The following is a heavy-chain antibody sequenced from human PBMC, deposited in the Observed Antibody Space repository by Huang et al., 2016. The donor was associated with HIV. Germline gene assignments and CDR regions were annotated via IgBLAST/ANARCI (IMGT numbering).Heavy chain of an antibody. D-gene: IGHD2-21*02. Sequence: QITLKESGPTLVKPTQTLTLTCNFSGFSLSTLGVGVAWIRQPPGKAREGLALGYWDGDKRYIPSLMSRLTITKDTSKNHVVFTMTNTEPEDTATYYCTHLGRDSCFSTLRTWGQGTMVTISS. CDR2: GYWDGDK. J-gene: IGHJ3*01. CDR3: THLGRDSCFSTLRT. V-gene: IGHV2-5*02. CDR1: GFSLSTLGVG.